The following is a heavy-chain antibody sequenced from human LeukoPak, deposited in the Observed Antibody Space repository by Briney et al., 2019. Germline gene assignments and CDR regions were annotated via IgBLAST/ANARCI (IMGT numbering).Heavy chain of an antibody. Sequence: GGSLRLSCAASGFTFRSYGMHWVRQAPGKGLEWVAVIWYDGSNKYYADSVKGRFTVSRDDAKNTLYLQVNSLRAEDTAVYFCARGGSDTAMAHDYWGQGTLVTVSS. CDR1: GFTFRSYG. CDR2: IWYDGSNK. D-gene: IGHD5-18*01. J-gene: IGHJ4*02. CDR3: ARGGSDTAMAHDY. V-gene: IGHV3-33*01.